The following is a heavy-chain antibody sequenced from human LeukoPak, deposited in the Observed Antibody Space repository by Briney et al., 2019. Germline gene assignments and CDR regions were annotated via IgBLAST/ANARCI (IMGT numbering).Heavy chain of an antibody. CDR2: IYYSGST. J-gene: IGHJ1*01. CDR1: GGSISNYY. Sequence: PSETLSLTCIVSGGSISNYYWGWIRQPPGKGLEWIGYIYYSGSTNYNPSLKSRVTISVDTSKNQFSLKLSSVTTADTAVYYCARTWEYFQLWGQGTLVTVSS. CDR3: ARTWEYFQL. V-gene: IGHV4-59*01.